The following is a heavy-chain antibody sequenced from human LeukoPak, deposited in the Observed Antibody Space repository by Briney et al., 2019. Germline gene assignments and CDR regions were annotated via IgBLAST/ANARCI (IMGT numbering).Heavy chain of an antibody. J-gene: IGHJ3*02. CDR2: INHSGST. D-gene: IGHD3-9*01. CDR3: AIRGFDWYLAAFDI. CDR1: GGSFSGYY. Sequence: SETLPLTCAVYGGSFSGYYWSWIRQPPGKGLEWIGEINHSGSTNYNPSIKSRVTISVDTSKNQFSLKLSSVTAADTAVYYCAIRGFDWYLAAFDIWGQGTMVTVSS. V-gene: IGHV4-34*01.